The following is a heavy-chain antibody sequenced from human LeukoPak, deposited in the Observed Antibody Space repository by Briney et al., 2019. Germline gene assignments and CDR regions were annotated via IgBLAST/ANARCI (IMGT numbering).Heavy chain of an antibody. Sequence: GGSLRLSCAVSGLSVSSNYMSWVRQAPGKGLEWVSVIDSGGSTYYADSVKGRFTISRDTSKNTVYLQMNSLRAEDTAVYYCARVSAGRWGQGTLVTVSS. V-gene: IGHV3-66*01. CDR3: ARVSAGR. CDR2: IDSGGST. J-gene: IGHJ4*02. CDR1: GLSVSSNY. D-gene: IGHD6-13*01.